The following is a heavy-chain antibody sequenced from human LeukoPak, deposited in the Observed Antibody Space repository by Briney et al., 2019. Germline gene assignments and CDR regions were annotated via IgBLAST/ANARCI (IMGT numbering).Heavy chain of an antibody. Sequence: SETLSLTCTVSGGSLSTYYWTWIRQPPGKGLEWIGYIYYSGNSNYNPSLKSRVTTSLDTSKNQFSLKLSPVTAADTAVYYCARGGISYYYGMDVWGQGTTVTVSS. J-gene: IGHJ6*02. D-gene: IGHD1-20*01. CDR2: IYYSGNS. CDR1: GGSLSTYY. CDR3: ARGGISYYYGMDV. V-gene: IGHV4-59*12.